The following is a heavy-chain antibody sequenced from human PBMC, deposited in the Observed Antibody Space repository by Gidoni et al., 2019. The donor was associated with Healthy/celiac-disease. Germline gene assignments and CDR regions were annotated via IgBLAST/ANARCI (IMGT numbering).Heavy chain of an antibody. CDR3: ARDIAAAGTSDAFDI. D-gene: IGHD6-13*01. CDR1: GFTFSGYY. Sequence: QVQLVESGGGLVKPGGSLRLSCAASGFTFSGYYMRWIRQAPGKGLEWVSYISSSSSYTNYADSVKGRFTISRDNAKNSLYLQMNSLRAEDTAVYYCARDIAAAGTSDAFDIWGQGTMSPSLQ. J-gene: IGHJ3*02. CDR2: ISSSSSYT. V-gene: IGHV3-11*05.